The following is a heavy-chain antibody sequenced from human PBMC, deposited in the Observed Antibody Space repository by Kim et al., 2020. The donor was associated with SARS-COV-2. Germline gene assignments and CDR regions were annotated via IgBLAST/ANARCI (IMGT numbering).Heavy chain of an antibody. CDR3: ARGTIFGVVAGYGMDV. V-gene: IGHV1-69*01. D-gene: IGHD3-3*01. J-gene: IGHJ6*02. Sequence: KFQGMVTITADESTSTAYMELSSLRSEDTAVYYCARGTIFGVVAGYGMDVWGQGTTVTVSS.